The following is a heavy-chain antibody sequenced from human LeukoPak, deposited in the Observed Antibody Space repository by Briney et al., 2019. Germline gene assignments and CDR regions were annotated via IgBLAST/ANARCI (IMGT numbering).Heavy chain of an antibody. Sequence: NPSQTLSLTCTVSGGSINSYYWTWIRQPAGKGLEWIGRIYTGGSTNYNPSLESRVAMSVDTSKNQFSLKLNSVTAADTAVYYCARQEGGIVGPYWGQGTLVTVSS. CDR2: IYTGGST. CDR1: GGSINSYY. D-gene: IGHD1-26*01. V-gene: IGHV4-4*07. J-gene: IGHJ4*02. CDR3: ARQEGGIVGPY.